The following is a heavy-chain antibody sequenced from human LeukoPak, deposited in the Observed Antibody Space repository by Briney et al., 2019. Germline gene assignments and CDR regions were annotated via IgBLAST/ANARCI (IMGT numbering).Heavy chain of an antibody. J-gene: IGHJ4*02. CDR3: RQLQGPYFDY. V-gene: IGHV3-64D*06. D-gene: IGHD5-24*01. CDR1: GFTFTTYP. CDR2: ISSDGGTT. Sequence: PGGSLRLSCSASGFTFTTYPMHWVRQAPGKGLEYVSAISSDGGTTYYADSVKGRFTISRDNSKNTLYLQMSSLRAEDTAVYYCRQLQGPYFDYWGQGTLVTVSS.